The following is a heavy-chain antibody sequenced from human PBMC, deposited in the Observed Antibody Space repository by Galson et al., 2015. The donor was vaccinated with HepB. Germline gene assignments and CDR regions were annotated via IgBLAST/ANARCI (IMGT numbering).Heavy chain of an antibody. CDR3: VRLFGRGWRKPDAFDL. D-gene: IGHD6-19*01. V-gene: IGHV3-23*01. CDR2: ISKSGDST. CDR1: GFTLSYYA. J-gene: IGHJ3*01. Sequence: SLRLSCAASGFTLSYYAMSWVRQAPGEGLEWVSAISKSGDSTYYANSVKGRFTISRDNPRFTLNLQMNSLGAEDTAVYYCVRLFGRGWRKPDAFDLWGQGTMVTVSS.